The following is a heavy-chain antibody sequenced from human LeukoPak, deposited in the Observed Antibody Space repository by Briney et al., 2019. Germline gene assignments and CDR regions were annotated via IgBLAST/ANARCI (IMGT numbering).Heavy chain of an antibody. Sequence: SQTLSITCAISGDSVSSNNAVWHWIRQSPSRGLEWLGRTYYKSKWSSNYAVSVKSRITITPDTSENRFSLQLNSVTPDDTAVYYCSRSPDTALVNWGQGTLVTVSS. D-gene: IGHD5-18*01. CDR3: SRSPDTALVN. J-gene: IGHJ1*01. CDR2: TYYKSKWSS. V-gene: IGHV6-1*01. CDR1: GDSVSSNNAV.